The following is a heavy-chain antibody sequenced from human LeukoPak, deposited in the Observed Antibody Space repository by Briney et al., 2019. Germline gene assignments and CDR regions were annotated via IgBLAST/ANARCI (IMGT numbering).Heavy chain of an antibody. CDR2: IYYSGTT. D-gene: IGHD4-17*01. V-gene: IGHV4-59*01. J-gene: IGHJ4*02. CDR1: GGSISSYY. Sequence: SETLSLTCTVSGGSISSYYWSWIRQPPGKGLEWIGYIYYSGTTNYNPSLKSRVTLSVDTSKNQFSLKLSSVTAADTAVYYCARVSGDHALDYWGQGTLVTVSS. CDR3: ARVSGDHALDY.